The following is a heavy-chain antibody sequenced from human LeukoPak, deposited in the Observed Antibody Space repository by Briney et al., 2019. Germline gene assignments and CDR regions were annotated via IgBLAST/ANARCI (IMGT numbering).Heavy chain of an antibody. CDR2: ISGSGGST. CDR1: GFTFSSYA. Sequence: GGSLRLSCAASGFTFSSYAMSWVRQAPGKGLEWVSAISGSGGSTYYADSVKGRFTISRDNSKNTLYLQMNSLRAEDTAVYYCARDDCSGGSCYREPFDYWGQGTLVTVSS. V-gene: IGHV3-23*01. CDR3: ARDDCSGGSCYREPFDY. J-gene: IGHJ4*02. D-gene: IGHD2-15*01.